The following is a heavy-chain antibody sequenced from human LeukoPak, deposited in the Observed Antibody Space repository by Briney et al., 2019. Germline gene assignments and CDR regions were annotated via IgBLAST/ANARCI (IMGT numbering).Heavy chain of an antibody. Sequence: ASVKVSCKASGYTFTSYGISWVRQAPGQGLEWMGWISAYNGNTNYAQKLQGRVTMTTDTSTSTAYMELRSLRSDDTAMYYCASLADYGGNSEALGYWGQGTLVTVSS. CDR1: GYTFTSYG. CDR3: ASLADYGGNSEALGY. V-gene: IGHV1-18*01. CDR2: ISAYNGNT. D-gene: IGHD4-23*01. J-gene: IGHJ4*02.